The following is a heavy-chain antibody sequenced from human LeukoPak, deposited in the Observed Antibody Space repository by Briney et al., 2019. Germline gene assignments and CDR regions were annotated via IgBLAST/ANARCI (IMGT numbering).Heavy chain of an antibody. CDR2: ISAYNGNT. CDR1: GYTLTSYG. V-gene: IGHV1-18*01. J-gene: IGHJ4*02. CDR3: ARDSTTVTTFDY. Sequence: ASVKVSCKASGYTLTSYGISWVRQAPGQGLEWMGWISAYNGNTNYAQQLQGRVTMTTDTSTSTAYMELRSLRSDDTAVYYCARDSTTVTTFDYWGQGTLVTVSS. D-gene: IGHD4-17*01.